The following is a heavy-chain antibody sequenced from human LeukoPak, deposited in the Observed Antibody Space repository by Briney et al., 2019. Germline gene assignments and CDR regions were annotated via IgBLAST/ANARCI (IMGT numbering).Heavy chain of an antibody. CDR1: GFTFSSYA. CDR2: ISYDGSNK. D-gene: IGHD3-3*01. CDR3: ARARDDFWSYYYYYMDV. Sequence: PGRSLRLSCAASGFTFSSYAMHWVRQAPGKGLEWVAVISYDGSNKYYADSVKGRFTISRDNSKNTLYLQMNSLRAEDMAVYYCARARDDFWSYYYYYMDVWGKGTTVIVSS. J-gene: IGHJ6*03. V-gene: IGHV3-30*04.